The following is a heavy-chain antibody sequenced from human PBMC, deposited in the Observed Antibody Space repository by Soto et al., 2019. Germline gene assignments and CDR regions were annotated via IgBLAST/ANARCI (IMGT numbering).Heavy chain of an antibody. J-gene: IGHJ3*01. D-gene: IGHD3-16*01. V-gene: IGHV1-18*04. CDR2: ISGYNGNR. Sequence: ASVKVSCKASGYTFSSYGISWVRQAPGQGLEWMGWISGYNGNRKYAEKVLGRVTMTTDASTSTAYMELRSLRSDDTAVYYCAREGLRLGDYDAFDFWGQGTMVTVSS. CDR3: AREGLRLGDYDAFDF. CDR1: GYTFSSYG.